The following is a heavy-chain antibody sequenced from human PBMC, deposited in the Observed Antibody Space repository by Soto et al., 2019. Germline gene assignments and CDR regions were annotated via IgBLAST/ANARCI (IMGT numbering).Heavy chain of an antibody. CDR3: VKGLYGGFDY. D-gene: IGHD4-17*01. Sequence: GGSLRLSCAASGFTFSTYDMSWVRQAPGKGLAWVSRISGSGVSTYYADSVKGRFTISRDNSKNTLYLQMNSLRAEDTAVYYCVKGLYGGFDYWGQGTLVTVSS. CDR1: GFTFSTYD. V-gene: IGHV3-23*01. J-gene: IGHJ4*02. CDR2: ISGSGVST.